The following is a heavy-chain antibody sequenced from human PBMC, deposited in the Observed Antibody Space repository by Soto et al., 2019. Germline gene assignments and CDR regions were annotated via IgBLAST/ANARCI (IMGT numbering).Heavy chain of an antibody. D-gene: IGHD3-10*01. CDR1: GCTFRNHW. V-gene: IGHV3-7*03. Sequence: PGGPMRLSWAAAGCTFRNHWINWVRQAPGEGLARVANINAHGSATHYVDSVKGRFTIYRDTAKNSVYLQMNSLSAEDPAVSHWAIGEVLATSYFNFWVKGTLVTVSS. CDR3: AIGEVLATSYFNF. J-gene: IGHJ4*02. CDR2: INAHGSAT.